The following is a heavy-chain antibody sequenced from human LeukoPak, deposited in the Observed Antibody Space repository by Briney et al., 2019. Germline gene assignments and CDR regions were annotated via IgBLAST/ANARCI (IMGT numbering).Heavy chain of an antibody. V-gene: IGHV1-69*04. D-gene: IGHD1-26*01. CDR1: GGTFSSYA. CDR3: ATDRSGSYFKAFDI. J-gene: IGHJ3*02. Sequence: ASVKVSCKASGGTFSSYAISWVRQAPGHGLEWMGRIIPILGIANYAQKVQGRVTITADKSTSTAYMELSSLRSEDTAVYYYATDRSGSYFKAFDIWGQGTMVTVSS. CDR2: IIPILGIA.